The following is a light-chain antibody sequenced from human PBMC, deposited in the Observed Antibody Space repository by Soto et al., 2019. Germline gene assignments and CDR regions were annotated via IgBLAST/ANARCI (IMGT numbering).Light chain of an antibody. CDR3: QQYNNWPPLT. CDR2: GAS. Sequence: EIVMTQSPATLSVSPGERATLSCRASQSVSSNLAWYQQKPGQAPRLLIYGASTRATGIPARFSGSGSGTEFTLTISSLQSEDFAVYYCQQYNNWPPLTFGGGNKVGIK. CDR1: QSVSSN. J-gene: IGKJ4*01. V-gene: IGKV3-15*01.